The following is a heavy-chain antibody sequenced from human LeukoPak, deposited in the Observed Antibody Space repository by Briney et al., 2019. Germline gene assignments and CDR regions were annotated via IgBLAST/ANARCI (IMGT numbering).Heavy chain of an antibody. CDR2: IYYSGST. D-gene: IGHD3-16*01. Sequence: SETLSLTCTVSGGSISSGGYYWSWIRQHPGKGLEWIGYIYYSGSTYYNPSLKSRVTISVDTSKNQFSLKLSSVTAADTAVYYCARSGKSAYILDYWGQGTLVTVSS. CDR1: GGSISSGGYY. V-gene: IGHV4-31*03. CDR3: ARSGKSAYILDY. J-gene: IGHJ4*02.